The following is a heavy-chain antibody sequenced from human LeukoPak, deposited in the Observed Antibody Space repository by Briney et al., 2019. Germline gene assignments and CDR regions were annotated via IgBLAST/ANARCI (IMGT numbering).Heavy chain of an antibody. CDR1: GYSFTSYW. CDR3: ARAVPRDGSGSSPFDY. J-gene: IGHJ4*02. Sequence: GESLKISCKGSGYSFTSYWIGWVRQMPGKGLEWMGIIYPGDSDTRYGPSFQGQVTISADRSITTAYLQWSSLKASDPAMYYCARAVPRDGSGSSPFDYWGQGTLVTVSS. V-gene: IGHV5-51*01. CDR2: IYPGDSDT. D-gene: IGHD3-10*01.